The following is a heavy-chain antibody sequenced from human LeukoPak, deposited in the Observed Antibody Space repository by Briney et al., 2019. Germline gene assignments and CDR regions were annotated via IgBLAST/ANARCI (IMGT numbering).Heavy chain of an antibody. CDR3: ARSDWSTHYFDY. J-gene: IGHJ4*02. CDR2: ISYDGSNK. V-gene: IGHV3-30*03. CDR1: GFTFSSYG. Sequence: PGGSLRLSCAASGFTFSSYGMHWVRQAPGKGLEWVAVISYDGSNKYYADSVKGRFTISRDNSKNTLYLQMNSLRAEDTAVYYCARSDWSTHYFDYWGQGTLVTVSS. D-gene: IGHD3-9*01.